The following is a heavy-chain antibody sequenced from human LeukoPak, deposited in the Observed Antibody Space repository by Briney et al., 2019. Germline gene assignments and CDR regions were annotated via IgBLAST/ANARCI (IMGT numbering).Heavy chain of an antibody. V-gene: IGHV3-30*04. Sequence: GGSLRLSCADSGLIFSGYAVNWVRQAPGKGLEWVAVISHDVKTTYYADSAKGRFTISRDNSRNTVFLQMNRLRPEDTAVYYCVKEAYYGWGSSPTFYFDYWGQGTRVTVSS. CDR2: ISHDVKTT. J-gene: IGHJ4*02. CDR1: GLIFSGYA. D-gene: IGHD3-10*01. CDR3: VKEAYYGWGSSPTFYFDY.